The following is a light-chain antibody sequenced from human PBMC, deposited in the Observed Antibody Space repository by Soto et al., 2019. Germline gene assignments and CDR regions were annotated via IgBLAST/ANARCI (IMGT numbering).Light chain of an antibody. CDR2: KAS. CDR3: QHYNSYSEA. V-gene: IGKV1-5*03. CDR1: QTISID. J-gene: IGKJ1*01. Sequence: IQMTQSPSSLSASLGDRVTITCRASQTISIDLNWYQQKPGKAPKLLIYKASTLKSGVPSRFSGSGSGTEFTLTISSLQPDDFATYYCQHYNSYSEAFGQGTKVDIK.